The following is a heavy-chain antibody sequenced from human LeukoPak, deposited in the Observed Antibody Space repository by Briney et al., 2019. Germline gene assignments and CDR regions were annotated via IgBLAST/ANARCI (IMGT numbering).Heavy chain of an antibody. D-gene: IGHD3-10*01. J-gene: IGHJ4*02. CDR3: ARDREGLLWF. CDR2: ISSSSSYI. Sequence: GGSLRLSCAATGFTFSSYSMNWVRQAPGKGLEWVSSISSSSSYIYYADSVKGRFTISRDNAKNSLYLQMNSLRAEDTAVYYCARDREGLLWFGGQGTLVTVSS. CDR1: GFTFSSYS. V-gene: IGHV3-21*01.